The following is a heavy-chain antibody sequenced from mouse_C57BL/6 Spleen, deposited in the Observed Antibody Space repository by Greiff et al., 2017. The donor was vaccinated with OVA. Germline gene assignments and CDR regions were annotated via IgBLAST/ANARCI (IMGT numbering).Heavy chain of an antibody. D-gene: IGHD4-1*01. CDR2: IDPEDGDT. V-gene: IGHV14-1*01. J-gene: IGHJ1*03. CDR3: TTSTGRRYFDV. Sequence: VQLKQSGAELVRPGASVKLSCTASGFNFKDYYMHWVKQRPEQGLEWIGRIDPEDGDTEYAPKFQGKATMTADTSSNKAYLQLSSLTSEDTAVSYCTTSTGRRYFDVWGTGTTVTVSA. CDR1: GFNFKDYY.